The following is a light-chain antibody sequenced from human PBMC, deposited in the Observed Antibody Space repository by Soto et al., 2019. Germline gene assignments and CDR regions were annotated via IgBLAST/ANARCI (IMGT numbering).Light chain of an antibody. V-gene: IGLV2-14*01. CDR3: STYTSSSTLYV. Sequence: QSALTQPASVSGSPGQSITISCTGTSSDVGGYNYVSWYQQHPGKAPKLMIYDVSNRPSGVSNRFSGSKSGNTASLTISGLQAEYEANYYCSTYTSSSTLYVVGTGTKVPVL. J-gene: IGLJ1*01. CDR1: SSDVGGYNY. CDR2: DVS.